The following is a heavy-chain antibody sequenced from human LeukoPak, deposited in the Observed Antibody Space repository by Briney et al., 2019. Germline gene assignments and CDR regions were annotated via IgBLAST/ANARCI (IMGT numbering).Heavy chain of an antibody. D-gene: IGHD5-18*01. J-gene: IGHJ4*02. CDR2: ISGSGSTT. CDR3: AKEEGYIYGLLDY. CDR1: GFTFSSYA. Sequence: PGGSLRLSCAASGFTFSSYAMSWVRQAPGKGLEWASSISGSGSTTYYADSVKGRFTISRDNSKNMLYLQMNSLRAEDAAVYYCAKEEGYIYGLLDYWGQGILVTVSS. V-gene: IGHV3-23*01.